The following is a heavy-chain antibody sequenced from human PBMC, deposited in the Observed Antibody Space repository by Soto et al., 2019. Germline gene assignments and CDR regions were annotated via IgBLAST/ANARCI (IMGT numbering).Heavy chain of an antibody. Sequence: DVDLGESGGALVQPGGSLRLSCAGSGFTFSNFWMHWVRQAPGKGLVWVARINTDGSVTSHADSVKGRFTISRDNAKSTLYLQMNSLREEDSAMYYCARQTGLGATNYWGRGTLVTVSS. J-gene: IGHJ4*02. D-gene: IGHD1-26*01. CDR2: INTDGSVT. V-gene: IGHV3-74*01. CDR3: ARQTGLGATNY. CDR1: GFTFSNFW.